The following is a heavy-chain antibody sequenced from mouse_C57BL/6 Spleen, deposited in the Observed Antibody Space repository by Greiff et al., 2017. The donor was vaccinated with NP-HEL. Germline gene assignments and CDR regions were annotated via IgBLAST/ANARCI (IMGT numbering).Heavy chain of an antibody. D-gene: IGHD2-3*01. J-gene: IGHJ3*01. CDR2: IYWDDDK. CDR3: ARDDGYYEFAY. Sequence: QVTLKESGPGILQSSQTLSLTCSFSGFSLSTSGMGVSWIRQPSGKGLEWLAHIYWDDDKRYNPSLKSRLTISKDTSRNQVFLKITSVYTADTATYYCARDDGYYEFAYWGQGTLVTVSA. V-gene: IGHV8-12*01. CDR1: GFSLSTSGMG.